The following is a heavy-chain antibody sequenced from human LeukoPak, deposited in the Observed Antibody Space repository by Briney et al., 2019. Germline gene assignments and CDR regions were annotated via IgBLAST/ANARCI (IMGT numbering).Heavy chain of an antibody. Sequence: GGSLRLSCAASGFTFSSYGMHWVRQAPGKGLEWVAVIWYDGSNKYYADSVKGRFTISRDNSKNTLYLQMNSLRAVDTAVYYCARDPDSSAPGTFDYWGQGTLVTVSS. V-gene: IGHV3-33*01. CDR2: IWYDGSNK. J-gene: IGHJ4*02. D-gene: IGHD6-19*01. CDR1: GFTFSSYG. CDR3: ARDPDSSAPGTFDY.